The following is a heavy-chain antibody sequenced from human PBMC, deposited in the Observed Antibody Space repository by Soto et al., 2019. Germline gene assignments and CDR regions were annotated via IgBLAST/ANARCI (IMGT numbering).Heavy chain of an antibody. V-gene: IGHV3-23*01. J-gene: IGHJ4*02. CDR2: ISGSGGTT. Sequence: GGSLRLSCAASGFTFSNYAMSWVRQAPGQGLDWVSAISGSGGTTYYADSVKGRFTISRDNSKNTLFLQMNSLRAEDAAVYYCAKALRGWFGELSSSFDYWGQGTLVTVSS. D-gene: IGHD3-10*01. CDR1: GFTFSNYA. CDR3: AKALRGWFGELSSSFDY.